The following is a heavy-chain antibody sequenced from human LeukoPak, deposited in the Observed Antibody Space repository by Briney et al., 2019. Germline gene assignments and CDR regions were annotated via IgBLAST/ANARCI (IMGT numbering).Heavy chain of an antibody. V-gene: IGHV1-69*05. CDR2: IIPIFGTA. Sequence: SVKVSCKASGCTFSSYTISWVRQAPGQALEWMGGIIPIFGTANYAQKFQARVTITTDKSTSTAYMELSSLRSEETAVYYCARGPDGWFDPWGQGTLVTVSS. CDR1: GCTFSSYT. CDR3: ARGPDGWFDP. J-gene: IGHJ5*02.